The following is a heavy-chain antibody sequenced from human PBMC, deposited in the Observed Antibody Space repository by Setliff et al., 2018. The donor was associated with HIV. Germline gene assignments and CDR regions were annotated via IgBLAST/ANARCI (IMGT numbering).Heavy chain of an antibody. J-gene: IGHJ4*02. V-gene: IGHV4-39*02. D-gene: IGHD3-16*02. CDR3: VSQRGNYDYVWGIYPSTG. Sequence: SETLSLTCTVSGGSIRSRGDYWGWIRQPPGKGLEWIGSIYYSGSTYYNPSLKSRVTISVDTSKNHFSLKLSSVTTADTAVYYCVSQRGNYDYVWGIYPSTGWGQGTLVTVSS. CDR1: GGSIRSRGDY. CDR2: IYYSGST.